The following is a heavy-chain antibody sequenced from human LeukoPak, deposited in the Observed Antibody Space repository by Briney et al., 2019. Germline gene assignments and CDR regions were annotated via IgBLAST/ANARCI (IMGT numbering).Heavy chain of an antibody. Sequence: SQTLSLTCTVSRGSISSAGYYWSWIRQPAGKGLEWIGRIYTSGSTNYNPSLKSRVTMSVDTSKNQFSLNVRSVTAADTAVYYCVRVGGYFPYYYMDVWGTGTTVTVSS. CDR2: IYTSGST. CDR3: VRVGGYFPYYYMDV. CDR1: RGSISSAGYY. D-gene: IGHD3-22*01. V-gene: IGHV4-61*02. J-gene: IGHJ6*03.